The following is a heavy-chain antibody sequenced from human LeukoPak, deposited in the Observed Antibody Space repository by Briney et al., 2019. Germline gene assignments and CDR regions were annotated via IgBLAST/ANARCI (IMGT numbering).Heavy chain of an antibody. V-gene: IGHV1-46*01. Sequence: ASVKVSCKASGYTFTINHIHWVRQAPGQGLEWMGVINPNGDSTSYAQKFQGRVTMTRDTSTSTVYMELSSLRSEDTAVHYCARSMIRGATYYFDYWGQGTLVTVSS. CDR2: INPNGDST. CDR1: GYTFTINH. J-gene: IGHJ4*02. D-gene: IGHD3-10*01. CDR3: ARSMIRGATYYFDY.